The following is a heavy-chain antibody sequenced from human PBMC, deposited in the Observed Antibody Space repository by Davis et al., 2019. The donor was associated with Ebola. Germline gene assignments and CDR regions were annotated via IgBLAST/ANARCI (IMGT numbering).Heavy chain of an antibody. Sequence: GGSLRLSCAASGFTVSSNYMSWVRQAPGKGLEWVSVIYSGGSTYYADSVKGRFTISRDNAKNSLYLQMNSLRAEDTAVYYCARSYLTYSGYGWAYWGQGTLVTVSS. J-gene: IGHJ4*02. CDR2: IYSGGST. CDR3: ARSYLTYSGYGWAY. CDR1: GFTVSSNY. V-gene: IGHV3-53*01. D-gene: IGHD5-12*01.